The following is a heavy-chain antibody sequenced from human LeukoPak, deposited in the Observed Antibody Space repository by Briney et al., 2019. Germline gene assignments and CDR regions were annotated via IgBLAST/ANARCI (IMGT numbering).Heavy chain of an antibody. D-gene: IGHD3-16*01. CDR3: ARTARSYDYVWGSYFDY. J-gene: IGHJ4*02. Sequence: GGSLRLSCAASGFTVSSNYMSWVRQAPGKGLEWVSVIYSGGSTYYADSVKGRFTISRHNSKNTLYLQMNSLRAEDTVVYYCARTARSYDYVWGSYFDYWGQGTLVTVSS. V-gene: IGHV3-53*04. CDR1: GFTVSSNY. CDR2: IYSGGST.